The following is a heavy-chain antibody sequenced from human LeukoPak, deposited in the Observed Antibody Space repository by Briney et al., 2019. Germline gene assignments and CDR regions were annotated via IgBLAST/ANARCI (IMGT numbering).Heavy chain of an antibody. CDR3: ARAGYYYDSSGSYGLAY. V-gene: IGHV4-34*01. CDR2: INHSGST. J-gene: IGHJ4*02. D-gene: IGHD3-22*01. CDR1: GGSFSGYY. Sequence: SETLSLTCAVYGGSFSGYYWSWIRQPPGNGLEWIGEINHSGSTNYNPSLKSRVTISVDTSKNQFSLKLSSVTAADTAVYYCARAGYYYDSSGSYGLAYWGQGTLVTVSS.